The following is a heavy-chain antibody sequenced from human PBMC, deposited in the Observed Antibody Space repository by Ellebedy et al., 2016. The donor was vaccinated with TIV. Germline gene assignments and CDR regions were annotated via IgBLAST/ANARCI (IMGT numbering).Heavy chain of an antibody. D-gene: IGHD4-17*01. CDR3: APGGTTTVKKGFVY. V-gene: IGHV3-30*03. CDR1: GFTFSDSG. CDR2: ISNDGRSK. Sequence: GESLKISCVGSGFTFSDSGMHWVRQAPDKGLEWVANISNDGRSKKHADSVKGRFTISRDNSKSTLYLQMDSLRADDTAVYYCAPGGTTTVKKGFVYWGQGTLVTVSS. J-gene: IGHJ4*02.